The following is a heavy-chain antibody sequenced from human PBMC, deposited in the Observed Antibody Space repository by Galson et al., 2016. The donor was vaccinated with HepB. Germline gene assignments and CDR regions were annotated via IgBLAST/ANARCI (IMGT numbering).Heavy chain of an antibody. J-gene: IGHJ6*02. V-gene: IGHV1-3*01. CDR3: GRDDRIAACPIYYYYGMDV. Sequence: SVKVSCKASGYTFTNYAIHWVRQAPGQRLEWMGWINAGNGNTKYSQKFQGRVTITRDTSASTAYMELSSLRSEDTAVYYCGRDDRIAACPIYYYYGMDVWGQGTTVTVSS. CDR2: INAGNGNT. D-gene: IGHD6-6*01. CDR1: GYTFTNYA.